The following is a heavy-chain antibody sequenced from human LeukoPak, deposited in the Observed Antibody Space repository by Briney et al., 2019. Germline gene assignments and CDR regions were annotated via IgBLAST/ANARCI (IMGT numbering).Heavy chain of an antibody. CDR2: IFYTGST. CDR3: ARGLASSGYYYFDY. D-gene: IGHD3-22*01. CDR1: GDSISGTNYY. V-gene: IGHV4-39*07. J-gene: IGHJ4*02. Sequence: SETPALKCNVSGDSISGTNYYLGRIPPPPGKGLEWISSIFYTGSTYYTPSLKSRVTISIDTSNNQFSLRLNSVTAADTAVYYCARGLASSGYYYFDYWGQGTLVTVSS.